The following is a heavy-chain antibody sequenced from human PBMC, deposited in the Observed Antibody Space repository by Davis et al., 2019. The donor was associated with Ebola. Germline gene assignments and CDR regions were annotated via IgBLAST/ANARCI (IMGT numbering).Heavy chain of an antibody. CDR3: ARGKGGWHPGVDYFDY. CDR1: GFTFSNYG. V-gene: IGHV3-33*01. J-gene: IGHJ4*02. Sequence: GESLKISCAASGFTFSNYGMHWVRQAPGKGLEWVAVIWYDGSNKYYADSVKGRFTISRDNSKNTLYLQMNSLRAEDTAVYYCARGKGGWHPGVDYFDYWGQGTLVTVSS. CDR2: IWYDGSNK. D-gene: IGHD6-19*01.